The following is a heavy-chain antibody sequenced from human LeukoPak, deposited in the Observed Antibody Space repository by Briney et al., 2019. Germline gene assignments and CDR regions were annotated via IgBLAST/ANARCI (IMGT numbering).Heavy chain of an antibody. CDR2: ISYDGSNK. J-gene: IGHJ4*02. CDR1: GFTFSSYA. V-gene: IGHV3-30-3*01. CDR3: ARDLPLGYVSGSYSNYPNYFDY. D-gene: IGHD1-26*01. Sequence: GGSLRLSCAASGFTFSSYAMHWVRQAPGKGLEWVAVISYDGSNKYYADSVKGRFTISRDNSKNTLYLQMNSLRAEDTAVYYCARDLPLGYVSGSYSNYPNYFDYWGQGTLVTVSS.